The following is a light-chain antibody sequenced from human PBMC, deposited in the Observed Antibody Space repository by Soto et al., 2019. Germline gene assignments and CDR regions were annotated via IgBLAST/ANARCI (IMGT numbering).Light chain of an antibody. V-gene: IGKV3-15*01. CDR1: QRVSST. CDR3: QQYNNWPPDRT. J-gene: IGKJ1*01. CDR2: GAS. Sequence: EIGMTQSPATLALSPGERATLSCRASQRVSSTLAWYQHQPGQAPSPLIYGASTRATGTPARFSGSGSGTEYTLTISSLQSEDFAIYFCQQYNNWPPDRTFGQGTKVEIK.